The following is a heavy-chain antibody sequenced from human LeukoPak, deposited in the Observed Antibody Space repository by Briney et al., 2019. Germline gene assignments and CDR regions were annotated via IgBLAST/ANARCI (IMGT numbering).Heavy chain of an antibody. CDR2: IYYSGST. Sequence: SETLSLTCTVSGGSISSSSYYWGWIRQPPGKGLEWIGSIYYSGSTYYNPSLKSRVTISVDTSKNQFSLKLSSVTAADTAVYYCARWYISGSYSSFDYWGQGTLVTVSS. D-gene: IGHD3-10*01. V-gene: IGHV4-39*07. J-gene: IGHJ4*02. CDR1: GGSISSSSYY. CDR3: ARWYISGSYSSFDY.